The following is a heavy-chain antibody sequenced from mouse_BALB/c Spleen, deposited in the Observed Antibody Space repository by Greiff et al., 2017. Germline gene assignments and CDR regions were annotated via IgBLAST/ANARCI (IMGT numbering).Heavy chain of an antibody. Sequence: QVQLQQPGAELVKPGASVKLSCKASGYTFTSYWMHWVKQRPGQGLEWIGEIDPSDSYTNYNQKFKGKATLTVDKSSSTAYMQLSSLTSEDSAVYYCARNDGYRWGQGTLVTVSA. D-gene: IGHD2-3*01. CDR3: ARNDGYR. CDR1: GYTFTSYW. J-gene: IGHJ3*01. CDR2: IDPSDSYT. V-gene: IGHV1-69*02.